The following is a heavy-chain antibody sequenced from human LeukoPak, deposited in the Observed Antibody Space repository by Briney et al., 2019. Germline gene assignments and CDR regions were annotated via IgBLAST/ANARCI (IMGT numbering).Heavy chain of an antibody. V-gene: IGHV4-59*01. CDR1: GGSISSYY. Sequence: SETLSLTCTVSGGSISSYYWSWIRQPPGKGLEWIGYIYYSGSTNYNPSLKSRVTISVDTSKNQFSLKLSSVTAADTAVYYCARIGHEDYYFDYWGQGTLVTVCS. CDR3: ARIGHEDYYFDY. J-gene: IGHJ4*02. CDR2: IYYSGST.